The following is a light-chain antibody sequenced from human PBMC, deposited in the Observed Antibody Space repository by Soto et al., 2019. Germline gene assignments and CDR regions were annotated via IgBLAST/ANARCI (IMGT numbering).Light chain of an antibody. J-gene: IGKJ2*01. CDR3: QQRGNWPLYT. CDR2: DAS. Sequence: EIVLTQSPATLSLSPGERATLSCRASQSVRIFLAWYQQKPGQAPRLLIYDASNRATGIPDRFSGSGSGTDFTLTISSLEPADFAVYYCQQRGNWPLYTFGQGTKVEMK. V-gene: IGKV3-11*01. CDR1: QSVRIF.